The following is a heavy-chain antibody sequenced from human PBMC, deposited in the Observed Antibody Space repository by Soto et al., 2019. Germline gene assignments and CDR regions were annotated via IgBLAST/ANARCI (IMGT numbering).Heavy chain of an antibody. V-gene: IGHV3-33*01. D-gene: IGHD3-22*01. CDR1: GFTFSGYA. J-gene: IGHJ6*02. CDR3: ARWTGSGSSGVYAMDV. CDR2: TYYDGNNE. Sequence: QVQLVESGGGVVQPGRSLRLSCAASGFTFSGYAMHWVRQAPGKGLEWVALTYYDGNNEYYADSVKGRFTISRDNSRNTLYLQMNSLRAEDTAVYYCARWTGSGSSGVYAMDVWGQGTMVTVSS.